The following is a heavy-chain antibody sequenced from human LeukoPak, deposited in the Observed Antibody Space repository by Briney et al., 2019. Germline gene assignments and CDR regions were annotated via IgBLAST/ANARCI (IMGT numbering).Heavy chain of an antibody. CDR1: GYTLTELS. J-gene: IGHJ4*02. CDR2: FDPEDGET. V-gene: IGHV1-24*01. D-gene: IGHD3-10*01. CDR3: ATDRTYYYGSGSYMDY. Sequence: ASVKVSCKVSGYTLTELSMHWVRQAPGEGLEWMGGFDPEDGETIYAQKFQGRVTMTEDTSTDTAYMELSSLRSEDTAVYYCATDRTYYYGSGSYMDYWGQGTLVTVSS.